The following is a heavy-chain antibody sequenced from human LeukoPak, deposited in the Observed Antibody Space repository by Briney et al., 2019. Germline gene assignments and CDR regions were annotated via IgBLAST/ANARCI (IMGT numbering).Heavy chain of an antibody. CDR3: AKGGCRGTCNPLAY. V-gene: IGHV3-23*01. CDR2: SGDSDGST. J-gene: IGHJ4*02. Sequence: GGSLRLSCAASGFTFSGSGMSWVRQAPGKGLEWISSSGDSDGSTYYADSLKGRLTISRDNSKNTLYLQMNNLRAEDTAVYYCAKGGCRGTCNPLAYWGQGALVTVSP. D-gene: IGHD2-15*01. CDR1: GFTFSGSG.